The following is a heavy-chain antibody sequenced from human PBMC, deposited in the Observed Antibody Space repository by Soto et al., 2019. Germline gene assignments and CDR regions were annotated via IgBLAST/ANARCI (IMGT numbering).Heavy chain of an antibody. CDR3: ARGDDSSGYSFDY. J-gene: IGHJ4*02. Sequence: EVQLVESGGGLVKPGGSLRLSCAASRFTFSSYSMNWVRQGPGKGLEWVSSISSSRSYIYYADSVKGRFTISRDNAKNALYLQMNSLRAEDTAVYYCARGDDSSGYSFDYWGQGTLVTVSS. CDR1: RFTFSSYS. V-gene: IGHV3-21*01. CDR2: ISSSRSYI. D-gene: IGHD3-22*01.